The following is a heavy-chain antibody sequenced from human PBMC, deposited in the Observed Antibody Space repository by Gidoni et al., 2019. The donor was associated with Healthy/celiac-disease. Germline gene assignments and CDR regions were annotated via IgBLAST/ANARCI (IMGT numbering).Heavy chain of an antibody. CDR2: INSDGSST. Sequence: EVQLVASGGGLAQPGGSLRLSCAAPGFTFSSHWMHWVRHTPGKGLVWVSRINSDGSSTSYADSVKGRFTISRDNAKNTLYLQMNSLRAEDTAVYYCARELREWLGFDYWGQGTLVTVSS. D-gene: IGHD6-19*01. CDR3: ARELREWLGFDY. CDR1: GFTFSSHW. V-gene: IGHV3-74*01. J-gene: IGHJ4*02.